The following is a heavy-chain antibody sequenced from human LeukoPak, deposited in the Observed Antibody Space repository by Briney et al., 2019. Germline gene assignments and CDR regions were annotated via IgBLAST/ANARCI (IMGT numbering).Heavy chain of an antibody. CDR2: IRNDGSNK. CDR1: GFNFISYG. V-gene: IGHV3-30*02. D-gene: IGHD3-3*01. Sequence: PGGSLRLSCAASGFNFISYGMHWVRQAPGKGLAQVAFIRNDGSNKYYADSVKGRFTISRDNSKNTLYLQMNSLRAEDTAVYYCAKELLRDYDFWSGSPDAFDIWGQGTMVTVSS. J-gene: IGHJ3*02. CDR3: AKELLRDYDFWSGSPDAFDI.